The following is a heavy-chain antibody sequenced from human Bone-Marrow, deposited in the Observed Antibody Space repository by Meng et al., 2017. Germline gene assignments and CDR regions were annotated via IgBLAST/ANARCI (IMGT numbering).Heavy chain of an antibody. D-gene: IGHD5-12*01. Sequence: SVKVSCKASGGTFSSYTISWVRQAPGQGLEWMGRIIPILGIANYAQKFQGRVTITADESTSTAYMELSSLRSEDTAVYYCASRATRATTQSGGDYWGQGTLVTVSS. CDR3: ASRATRATTQSGGDY. CDR1: GGTFSSYT. J-gene: IGHJ4*02. V-gene: IGHV1-69*02. CDR2: IIPILGIA.